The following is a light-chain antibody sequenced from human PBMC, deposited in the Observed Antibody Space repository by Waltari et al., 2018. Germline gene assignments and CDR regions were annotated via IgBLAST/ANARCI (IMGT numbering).Light chain of an antibody. J-gene: IGLJ1*01. CDR2: GNG. CDR3: QSYDGSLDGLYV. Sequence: QSVLTQPPSVSGAPGQRVTTSCPGPSSNIGAGYLVLWYQPLPGAAPQIIMYGNGNRPSGVPDRFSGSRSGTSASLAITGLQAEDEADYYCQSYDGSLDGLYVFGPGTRVTVL. CDR1: SSNIGAGYL. V-gene: IGLV1-40*01.